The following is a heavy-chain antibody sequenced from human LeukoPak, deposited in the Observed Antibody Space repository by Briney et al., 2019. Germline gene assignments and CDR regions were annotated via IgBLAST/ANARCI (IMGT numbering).Heavy chain of an antibody. CDR2: IYYSGST. Sequence: SETLSLPCTVSGGSISSYYWSWIRQPPGKGLEWIGYIYYSGSTNYNPSLKSRVTISVDTSKNQFSLKLSSVTAADTAVYYCARVARIAAAGTLYFDYWGQGTLVTVSS. CDR1: GGSISSYY. V-gene: IGHV4-59*01. J-gene: IGHJ4*02. D-gene: IGHD6-13*01. CDR3: ARVARIAAAGTLYFDY.